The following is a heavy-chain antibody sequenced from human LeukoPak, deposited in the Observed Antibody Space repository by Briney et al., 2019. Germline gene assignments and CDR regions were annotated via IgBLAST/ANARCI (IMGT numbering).Heavy chain of an antibody. CDR2: IKQDGSEK. CDR1: GFTFSKSD. Sequence: GGSLRLSCAASGFTFSKSDMSWVRQAPGKGLEWVANIKQDGSEKYYVDSVKGRFTISRDNAKNSLYLQMNSLRDEDTAVYYCARRQYGSGIFLYYYFDYWGQGTLVTVSS. CDR3: ARRQYGSGIFLYYYFDY. J-gene: IGHJ4*02. V-gene: IGHV3-7*01. D-gene: IGHD3-10*01.